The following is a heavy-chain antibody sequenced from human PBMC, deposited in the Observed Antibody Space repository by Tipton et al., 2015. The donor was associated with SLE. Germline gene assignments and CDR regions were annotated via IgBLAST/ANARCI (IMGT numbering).Heavy chain of an antibody. J-gene: IGHJ4*02. V-gene: IGHV3-23*01. CDR1: GFTFSTYG. Sequence: GSLRLSCAASGFTFSTYGVTWVRQAPGRGLEWVSAISGSGGSTYYADSVKGRFTISRDNSKNTLYLQMNSLRDEDTAVYYCAKDRRGSVTGTDYWGQGTLVTVSS. CDR3: AKDRRGSVTGTDY. D-gene: IGHD6-19*01. CDR2: ISGSGGST.